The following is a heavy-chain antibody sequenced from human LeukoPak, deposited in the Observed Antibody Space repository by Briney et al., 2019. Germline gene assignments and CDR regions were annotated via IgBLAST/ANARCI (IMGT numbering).Heavy chain of an antibody. Sequence: GSLRLSCAASGFTFSSYSMNWVRQAPGKGLEWVSYISSSSSTIYHADSVKGRFTISRDNAKNSLYLQMNSLRAEDTAVYYCARDPRYYYDSSGYYPVYYGMDVWGQGTTVTVSS. CDR2: ISSSSSTI. CDR1: GFTFSSYS. J-gene: IGHJ6*02. V-gene: IGHV3-48*04. D-gene: IGHD3-22*01. CDR3: ARDPRYYYDSSGYYPVYYGMDV.